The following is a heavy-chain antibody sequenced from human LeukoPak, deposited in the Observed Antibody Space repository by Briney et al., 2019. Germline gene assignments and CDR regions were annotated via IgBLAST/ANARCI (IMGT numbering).Heavy chain of an antibody. CDR1: GGSISSSSHY. J-gene: IGHJ4*02. CDR3: ARLGGAALRYFDY. D-gene: IGHD3-16*01. Sequence: PSETLSLTCTVSGGSISSSSHYWGWIRQPPGKGLEWIGSIYYSGTTYYNPSLKSRVTISVDTSKDQFSLKLSSVTAADTAVYYCARLGGAALRYFDYWGQGTLVTVSS. V-gene: IGHV4-39*01. CDR2: IYYSGTT.